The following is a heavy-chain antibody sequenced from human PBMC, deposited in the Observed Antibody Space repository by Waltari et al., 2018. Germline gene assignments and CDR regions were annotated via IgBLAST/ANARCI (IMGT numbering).Heavy chain of an antibody. V-gene: IGHV4-34*01. D-gene: IGHD6-19*01. CDR1: GGSFGCYS. J-gene: IGHJ5*02. CDR2: INHSGST. Sequence: QLHLQQWGAGRLKPSESMSLIRAVYGGSFGCYSLGWTRLAPGKGLEWIGEINHSGSTNYNPSLKSRVTISVDTSKNQFSLKLSSVTAADTAVYYCARVIAVAGKKNPRFDPWGQGTLVTVSS. CDR3: ARVIAVAGKKNPRFDP.